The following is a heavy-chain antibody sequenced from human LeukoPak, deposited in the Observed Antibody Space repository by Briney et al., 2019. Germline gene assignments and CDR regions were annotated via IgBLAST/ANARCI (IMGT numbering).Heavy chain of an antibody. CDR1: GFTFSSYW. CDR2: IKQDGSEK. CDR3: ARDVNIVVVPAAPPVYYGMDV. Sequence: HPGGSLRLSCAASGFTFSSYWMSWVRQAPGKGLEWVANIKQDGSEKYYVDSVKCRFTISRDNAKNSLYLQMNSLRAEDTAVYYCARDVNIVVVPAAPPVYYGMDVWGQGTTVTVSS. J-gene: IGHJ6*02. V-gene: IGHV3-7*01. D-gene: IGHD2-2*01.